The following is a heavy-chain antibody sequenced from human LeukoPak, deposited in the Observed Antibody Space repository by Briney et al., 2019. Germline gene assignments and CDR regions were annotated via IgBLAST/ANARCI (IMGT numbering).Heavy chain of an antibody. CDR3: ARDRPYPNYGMDV. V-gene: IGHV4-59*01. CDR1: AGSISSYY. CDR2: IYYSGNT. J-gene: IGHJ6*02. Sequence: SETLSLTCSVSAGSISSYYWTWIRQPPGKGLEWIGYIYYSGNTNYNPSLKSRVTISIETSKNQFSLKLTSVTAADTAVYYCARDRPYPNYGMDVWGQGTTVTVSS.